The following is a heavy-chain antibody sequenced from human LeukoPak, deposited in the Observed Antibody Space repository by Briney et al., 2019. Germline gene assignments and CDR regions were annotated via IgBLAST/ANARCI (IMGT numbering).Heavy chain of an antibody. D-gene: IGHD4-11*01. CDR2: MNPNSGNT. CDR3: ARGTVTAYYMDV. CDR1: GYTFTSYD. Sequence: ASVEVSCKASGYTFTSYDIDWVRQATGQGLEWMGWMNPNSGNTGYAQKFQGRVTMTRNTSISTAYMELSSLRSEDTAVYYCARGTVTAYYMDVWGKGTTVTVSS. J-gene: IGHJ6*03. V-gene: IGHV1-8*01.